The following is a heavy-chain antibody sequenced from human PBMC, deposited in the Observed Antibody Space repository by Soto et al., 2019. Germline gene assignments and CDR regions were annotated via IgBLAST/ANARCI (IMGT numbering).Heavy chain of an antibody. J-gene: IGHJ4*02. V-gene: IGHV3-48*02. Sequence: LRLSCAASGFTFSTYSINWVRQAPGKGLEWISYISDNSSVIYYADAVKGRFTISRDNAKNSLYPQMNSLRDEDTAVYYCARDRDAYCSNGICSGHYFDYWGQGTLVTVYS. CDR2: ISDNSSVI. CDR3: ARDRDAYCSNGICSGHYFDY. CDR1: GFTFSTYS. D-gene: IGHD2-8*01.